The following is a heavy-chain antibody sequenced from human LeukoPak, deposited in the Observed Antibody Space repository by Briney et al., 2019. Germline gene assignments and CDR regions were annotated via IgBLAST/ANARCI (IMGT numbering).Heavy chain of an antibody. CDR2: TYYRCKWYN. V-gene: IGHV6-1*01. CDR1: GDSVSSNSGA. CDR3: ARVGSSGWYDPAEFDY. J-gene: IGHJ4*02. Sequence: SQTLSLTCAISGDSVSSNSGAWNWIRQSPSRGLEWLRRTYYRCKWYNDYAVSVKSRITINPDTSKNQFSLQLNSVTPEDTAVYYCARVGSSGWYDPAEFDYWGQGTLVTVSS. D-gene: IGHD6-19*01.